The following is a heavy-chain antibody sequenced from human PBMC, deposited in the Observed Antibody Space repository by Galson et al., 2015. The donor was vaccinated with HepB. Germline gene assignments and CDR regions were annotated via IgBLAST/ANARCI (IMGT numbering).Heavy chain of an antibody. V-gene: IGHV3-33*01. J-gene: IGHJ4*02. CDR3: ARDPTVTSRGIDY. CDR2: IWSDGSNK. D-gene: IGHD4-11*01. CDR1: GFTFSNYG. Sequence: SLRLSCAASGFTFSNYGIHWVRQAPGKGLEWVAVIWSDGSNKYYADSVKGRFTISRDNSKNTLYLQMNSLRAEDTAVYYCARDPTVTSRGIDYWGQGTLVTVSS.